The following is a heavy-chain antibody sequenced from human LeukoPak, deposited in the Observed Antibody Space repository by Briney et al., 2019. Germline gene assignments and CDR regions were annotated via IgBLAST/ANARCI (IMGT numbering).Heavy chain of an antibody. CDR1: GFTFSSYG. CDR2: IWYDGSNK. V-gene: IGHV3-33*01. Sequence: PGRSLRLSCAASGFTFSSYGMHWVRQAPGKGLEGVAVIWYDGSNKYYADSVKGRFAISRDNAKNSLYLQMSSLRAEDTAVYYCARDVQGSDPYYFDYWGQGTLVTVSS. J-gene: IGHJ4*02. D-gene: IGHD3-10*01. CDR3: ARDVQGSDPYYFDY.